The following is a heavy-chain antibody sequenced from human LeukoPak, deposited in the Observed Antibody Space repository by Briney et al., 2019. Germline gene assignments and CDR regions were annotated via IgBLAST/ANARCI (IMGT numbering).Heavy chain of an antibody. CDR3: ARAEIKLYNQRRYYFDY. Sequence: SETLSLTCAVYGGSFSGYYWSWIRQPPGKGLEWIGEINHSGSINYNPSLKSRVTISVDTSKNQFSLKLSSVTAADTAVYYCARAEIKLYNQRRYYFDYWGQGTLVTVSS. CDR1: GGSFSGYY. CDR2: INHSGSI. V-gene: IGHV4-34*01. J-gene: IGHJ4*02. D-gene: IGHD3-16*02.